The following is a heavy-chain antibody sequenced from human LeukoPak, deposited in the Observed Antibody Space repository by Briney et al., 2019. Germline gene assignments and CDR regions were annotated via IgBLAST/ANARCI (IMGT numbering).Heavy chain of an antibody. Sequence: ASVKVSCKASGYTFTGYYMHWVRQAPGQGLEWMGWINPNSGGTNYAQKFQGRVTMTRDTSISTAYMELSRLRSDDTAVYYCARDLNGSGSYWGSYYYYYYYMDVWGKGTTVTVSS. J-gene: IGHJ6*03. CDR3: ARDLNGSGSYWGSYYYYYYYMDV. V-gene: IGHV1-2*02. CDR2: INPNSGGT. D-gene: IGHD3-10*01. CDR1: GYTFTGYY.